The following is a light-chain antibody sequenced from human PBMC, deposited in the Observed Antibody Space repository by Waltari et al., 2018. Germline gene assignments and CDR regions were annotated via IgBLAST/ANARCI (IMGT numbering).Light chain of an antibody. CDR1: QSISDS. V-gene: IGKV3D-15*01. CDR2: GAS. J-gene: IGKJ1*01. Sequence: EIVMTQSPATLSVSPGERATLSCTASQSISDSLGWYQRSPGQAPRLLIYGASTRATGIPARFSGSGSGTEFTLTISSLQSEDFAVYYCHQYKIWPEAFGQGTKVEIK. CDR3: HQYKIWPEA.